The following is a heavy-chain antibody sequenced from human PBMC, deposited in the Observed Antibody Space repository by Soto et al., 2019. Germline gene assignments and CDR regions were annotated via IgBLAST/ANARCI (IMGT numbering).Heavy chain of an antibody. CDR2: IIPILGIA. Sequence: QVQLVQSGAEVKKPGSSVKVSCKASGGTFSSYTISWVRQSPGQGLEWMGRIIPILGIANYAQKFQGRVTITADKSTSTAYMGLSSLRSEDTAVYYCAREQGGRIAARPVGWFDPWGQGTLVTVSS. CDR3: AREQGGRIAARPVGWFDP. D-gene: IGHD6-6*01. V-gene: IGHV1-69*08. J-gene: IGHJ5*02. CDR1: GGTFSSYT.